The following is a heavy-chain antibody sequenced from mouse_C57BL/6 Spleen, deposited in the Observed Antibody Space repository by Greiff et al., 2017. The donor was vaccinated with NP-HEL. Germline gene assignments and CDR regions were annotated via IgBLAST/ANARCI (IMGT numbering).Heavy chain of an antibody. Sequence: EVQLQQSVAELVRPGASVKLSCTASGFNIKNTYMHWVKQRPEQGLEWIGRIDPADGNTKYDPKFQGKATLTAETSSNTAYLQLSSPTSEDTAIYYFALDYYGSSYEGYFDYWGQGTTLTVSS. CDR1: GFNIKNTY. CDR2: IDPADGNT. D-gene: IGHD1-1*01. J-gene: IGHJ2*01. CDR3: ALDYYGSSYEGYFDY. V-gene: IGHV14-3*01.